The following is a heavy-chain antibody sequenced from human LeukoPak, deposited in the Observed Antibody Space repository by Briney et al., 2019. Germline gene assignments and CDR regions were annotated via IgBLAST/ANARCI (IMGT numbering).Heavy chain of an antibody. D-gene: IGHD1-26*01. Sequence: GGSLRLSCAASGFSFNTYAMSGVRQAPGKGLAWVSAISGSGGGTYYADSVKGRFTISRDNSKNTLYLQMNSLRAEDTAVYYCAKRIVGATGYYAFDIWGQGTMVTVSS. V-gene: IGHV3-23*01. CDR1: GFSFNTYA. CDR3: AKRIVGATGYYAFDI. J-gene: IGHJ3*02. CDR2: ISGSGGGT.